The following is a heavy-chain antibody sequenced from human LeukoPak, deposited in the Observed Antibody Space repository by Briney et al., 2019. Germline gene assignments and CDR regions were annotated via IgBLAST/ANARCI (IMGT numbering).Heavy chain of an antibody. V-gene: IGHV3-23*01. CDR1: GFTFSSYA. CDR2: ISGSGGST. D-gene: IGHD2-2*02. J-gene: IGHJ4*02. Sequence: GGSLRLSCAASGFTFSSYAMSWVRQAPGKRLEWVSAISGSGGSTYYADSVKGRFTISRDNSKNTLYLQMNGLRAEDTAVYYCATDELYRDYWGQGTLVTVSS. CDR3: ATDELYRDY.